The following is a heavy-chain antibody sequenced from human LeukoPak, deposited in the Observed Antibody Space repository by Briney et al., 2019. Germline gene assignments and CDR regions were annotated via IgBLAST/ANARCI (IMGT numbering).Heavy chain of an antibody. D-gene: IGHD3-16*02. CDR1: GLSISGQW. J-gene: IGHJ4*02. CDR2: IKHDGSEE. Sequence: GGSLRLSCVASGLSISGQWMNWVRQAPGQGLEWVANIKHDGSEEYYVDSVKGRFTISRDDGRNSVSLQMNSVRAEDTAVYYCGYTDNFYHWGQGTLVVVSS. V-gene: IGHV3-7*01. CDR3: GYTDNFYH.